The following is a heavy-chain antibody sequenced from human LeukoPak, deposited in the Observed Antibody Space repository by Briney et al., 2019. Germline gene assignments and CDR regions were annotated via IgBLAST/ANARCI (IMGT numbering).Heavy chain of an antibody. Sequence: SETLSLTCTVSGGSISSGGYYWSWIRQHLGKGLEWIGYIYYSGSTYYNPSLKSRVTISVDTSKNQFSLKLSSVTAADTAVYYCARDREGYFDYWGQGTLVTVSP. CDR3: ARDREGYFDY. CDR1: GGSISSGGYY. V-gene: IGHV4-31*03. D-gene: IGHD3-22*01. J-gene: IGHJ4*02. CDR2: IYYSGST.